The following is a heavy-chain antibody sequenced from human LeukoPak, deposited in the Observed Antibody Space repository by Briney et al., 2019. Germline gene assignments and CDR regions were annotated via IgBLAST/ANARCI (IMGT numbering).Heavy chain of an antibody. CDR2: ISWNSVSI. Sequence: GGSLRLSCTASGFTFDDYAMHWVRQAPGKGLEWVSGISWNSVSIDYADSVKGRFTISRDNSKNTLYLQMNSLRAEDTAVYYCASITGAIFGVAPADYWGQGTLVTVSS. CDR3: ASITGAIFGVAPADY. V-gene: IGHV3-9*01. D-gene: IGHD3-3*01. J-gene: IGHJ4*02. CDR1: GFTFDDYA.